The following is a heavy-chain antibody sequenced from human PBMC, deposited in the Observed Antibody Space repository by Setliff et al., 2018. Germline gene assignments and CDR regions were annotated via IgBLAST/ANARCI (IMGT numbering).Heavy chain of an antibody. J-gene: IGHJ4*02. D-gene: IGHD5-12*01. CDR1: GYTFTSSG. Sequence: ASVKVSCKASGYTFTSSGMSWVRQAPGQGLEWMGWMSPVYGIANYARKFQGRVTLTADTSTTTAYLELTSLRDDDTAVYYCVRGPGPSVVVAIPFDHWGQGSLVTVSS. CDR2: MSPVYGIA. CDR3: VRGPGPSVVVAIPFDH. V-gene: IGHV1-18*01.